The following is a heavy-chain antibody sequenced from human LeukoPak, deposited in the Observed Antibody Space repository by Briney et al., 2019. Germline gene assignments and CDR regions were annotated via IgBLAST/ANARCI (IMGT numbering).Heavy chain of an antibody. J-gene: IGHJ4*02. V-gene: IGHV1-69*06. CDR1: GYTFTGYY. D-gene: IGHD6-19*01. CDR3: ASYLRYSSGWYGGPFDY. CDR2: IIPIFGTA. Sequence: SVKVSCKASGYTFTGYYLHWVRQAPGQGLEWMGGIIPIFGTANYAQKFQGRVTITADKSTSTAYMELSSLRSEDTAVYYCASYLRYSSGWYGGPFDYWGQGTLVTVSS.